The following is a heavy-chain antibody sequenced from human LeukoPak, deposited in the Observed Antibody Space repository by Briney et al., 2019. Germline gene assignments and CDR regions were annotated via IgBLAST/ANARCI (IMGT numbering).Heavy chain of an antibody. CDR1: GFTFSSYE. CDR3: ASSVSFGGALRGD. D-gene: IGHD3-16*01. CDR2: ISSSGSTI. J-gene: IGHJ4*02. Sequence: GGSLRLSCAASGFTFSSYEMNWVRQAPGKGLEWVSYISSSGSTIYYADSVKGRFTMPRDNAKNSLYLQMNSLRAEDTAVYYCASSVSFGGALRGDWGQGTLVTVSS. V-gene: IGHV3-48*03.